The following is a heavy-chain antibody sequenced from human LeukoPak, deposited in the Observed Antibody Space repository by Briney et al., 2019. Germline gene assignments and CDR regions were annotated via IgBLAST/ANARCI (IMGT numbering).Heavy chain of an antibody. J-gene: IGHJ4*02. V-gene: IGHV1-69*05. D-gene: IGHD2-2*01. CDR1: GGTFSSYA. Sequence: GASVKVSCKASGGTFSSYAISWVRQAPGQGLEWMGGIIPIFGTANYAQKFQGRVTITTDESTSTAYMELSSLRSEDTAVYYCAREAVPAAIVPRENFDYWGQGTLVTVSS. CDR2: IIPIFGTA. CDR3: AREAVPAAIVPRENFDY.